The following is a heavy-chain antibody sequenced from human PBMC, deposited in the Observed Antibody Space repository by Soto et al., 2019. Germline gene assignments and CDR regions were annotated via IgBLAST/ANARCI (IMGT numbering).Heavy chain of an antibody. D-gene: IGHD2-8*01. V-gene: IGHV5-51*01. CDR1: GYSFTSSW. CDR3: ARPTNRGKYYYGMDV. CDR2: IYPADSNT. J-gene: IGHJ6*02. Sequence: RGESLKISCEDSGYSFTSSWIGWVRQMPGKGLEWMGIIYPADSNTRYSPSFQGQVTISADKSITTAYLQWSSLKASDTAMYYCARPTNRGKYYYGMDVWGQGTTVTVSS.